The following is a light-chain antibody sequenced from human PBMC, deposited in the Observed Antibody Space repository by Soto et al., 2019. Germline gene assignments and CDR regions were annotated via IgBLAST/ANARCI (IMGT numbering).Light chain of an antibody. Sequence: QSALTQPASVCGAPGQSITISCTGTSNDVGGYKYVSWYQQRPGTAPKLIMFEVNNRPSGVSDRFSGSRSANTASLTISGLQAQDEADYYCSSYSSNNILSYVFGTGTKLTVL. CDR2: EVN. CDR3: SSYSSNNILSYV. V-gene: IGLV2-14*03. J-gene: IGLJ1*01. CDR1: SNDVGGYKY.